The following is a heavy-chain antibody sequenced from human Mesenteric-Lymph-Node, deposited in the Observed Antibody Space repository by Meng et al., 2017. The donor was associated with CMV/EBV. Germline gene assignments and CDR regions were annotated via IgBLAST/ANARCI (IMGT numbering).Heavy chain of an antibody. Sequence: ASVKVSCKASGYTFTGYYMHWVRQAPGQGLEWMGWINPNSGGTNYAQKFQGRVTMTRDTSISTAYMELSRLRSDDTAVYYCARDHYDFWSGYYYYYYGMDVWGQGTTVTVSS. D-gene: IGHD3-3*01. CDR1: GYTFTGYY. J-gene: IGHJ6*02. CDR3: ARDHYDFWSGYYYYYYGMDV. CDR2: INPNSGGT. V-gene: IGHV1-2*02.